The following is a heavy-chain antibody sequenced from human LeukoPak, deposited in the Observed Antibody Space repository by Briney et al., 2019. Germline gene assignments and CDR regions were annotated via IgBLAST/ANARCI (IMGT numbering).Heavy chain of an antibody. Sequence: GGSLRLSCAASGFSFSDYYMAWIRQAPGKGLEWVSYISQSGTAIYPPDSVKGRFTISRDNTRKSLFLQMNSLRAEDTAVYYCAKRRLPGYSSGWFDYWGQGTLVTVSS. CDR3: AKRRLPGYSSGWFDY. CDR2: ISQSGTAI. D-gene: IGHD6-19*01. V-gene: IGHV3-11*01. J-gene: IGHJ4*02. CDR1: GFSFSDYY.